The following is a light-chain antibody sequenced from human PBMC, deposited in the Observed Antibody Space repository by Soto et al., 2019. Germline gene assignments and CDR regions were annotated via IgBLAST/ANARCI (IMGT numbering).Light chain of an antibody. Sequence: VMTQSPATLSVSPAERATLSCRASQSVSSNLAGYQQKPGQDPRLVIYCASTRATGVPARFSGSGSGTEFTLTISSLQPDDFATYYCQQYNSYSPITFGGGTKVDIK. CDR2: CAS. V-gene: IGKV3-15*01. CDR3: QQYNSYSPIT. CDR1: QSVSSN. J-gene: IGKJ4*01.